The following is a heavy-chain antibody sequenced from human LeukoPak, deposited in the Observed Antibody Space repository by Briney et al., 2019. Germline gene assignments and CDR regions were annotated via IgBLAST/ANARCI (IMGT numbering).Heavy chain of an antibody. V-gene: IGHV1-69*13. J-gene: IGHJ4*02. D-gene: IGHD3-22*01. Sequence: ASVKVSCKASGGTFSSYAISWVRQAPGQGLEWMGGIIPIFGTANYAQKFQGRVTITADESTSTAYMELSSLRSEDTAVYYCARESAGYYYDSSGRNYFDYWGRGTLVTVSS. CDR2: IIPIFGTA. CDR3: ARESAGYYYDSSGRNYFDY. CDR1: GGTFSSYA.